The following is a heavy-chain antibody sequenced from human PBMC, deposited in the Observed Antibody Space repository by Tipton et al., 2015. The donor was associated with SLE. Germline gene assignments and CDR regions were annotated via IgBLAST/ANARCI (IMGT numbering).Heavy chain of an antibody. CDR3: AREGRLSHVGNAFDI. V-gene: IGHV4-39*07. Sequence: TLSLTCTVSGGSVSSSSHYWGWIRQPPGKGLEWIGEIYHTGSTNYNVSLKSRVTISVDKSKNQFSLNLSSVSAADTAVYYCAREGRLSHVGNAFDIWGQGTMVTVSS. J-gene: IGHJ3*02. D-gene: IGHD1-26*01. CDR1: GGSVSSSSHY. CDR2: IYHTGST.